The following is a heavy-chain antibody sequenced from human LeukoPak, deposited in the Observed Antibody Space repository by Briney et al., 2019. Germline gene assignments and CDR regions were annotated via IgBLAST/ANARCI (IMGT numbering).Heavy chain of an antibody. Sequence: SEALSLTCAVYGGSFSGYYWSWIRQPPGKGLEWIGGINHSGSTYYNPSLKSRVTISADTSKNQFSLRLSSVTAADTAVYYCASYDSSGYYYRYWGQGTLVTVPS. V-gene: IGHV4-34*01. J-gene: IGHJ4*02. CDR2: INHSGST. D-gene: IGHD3-22*01. CDR1: GGSFSGYY. CDR3: ASYDSSGYYYRY.